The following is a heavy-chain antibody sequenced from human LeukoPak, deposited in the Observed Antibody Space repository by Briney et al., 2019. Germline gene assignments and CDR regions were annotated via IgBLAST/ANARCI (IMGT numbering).Heavy chain of an antibody. D-gene: IGHD3-10*01. CDR2: INAGNGNT. J-gene: IGHJ3*02. V-gene: IGHV1-3*01. CDR3: ARVDYYGSGSYDLAFDI. Sequence: ASVKVSCKTSGYTFTRYDINWVRQATGQRLEWMGWINAGNGNTKYSQKFQGRVTITRDTSASTAYTELSSLRSEDTAVYYCARVDYYGSGSYDLAFDIWGQGTMVTVSS. CDR1: GYTFTRYD.